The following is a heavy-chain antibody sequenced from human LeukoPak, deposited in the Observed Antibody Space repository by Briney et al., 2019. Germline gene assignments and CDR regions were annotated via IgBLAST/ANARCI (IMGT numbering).Heavy chain of an antibody. D-gene: IGHD5-18*01. CDR1: GGSFSGYY. CDR3: ARHRGYSYGYIHYYYYYMDV. CDR2: INHSGST. V-gene: IGHV4-34*01. J-gene: IGHJ6*03. Sequence: SETLSLTCAVYGGSFSGYYWSWIRQPPGKGLEWIGEINHSGSTNYNPSLKSRVTISVDTSKNQFSLKLSSVTAADTAVYYCARHRGYSYGYIHYYYYYMDVWGKGTTVTISS.